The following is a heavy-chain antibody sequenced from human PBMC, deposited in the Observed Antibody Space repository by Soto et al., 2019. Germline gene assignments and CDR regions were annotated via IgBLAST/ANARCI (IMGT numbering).Heavy chain of an antibody. CDR1: GYTFTSYY. Sequence: QVQLVQSGAAVKKPGASVKVSCKASGYTFTSYYMHWVRQAPGQGLEWMGIINPSGTTTDYAQKFQGRVTITRDTYTSTYSMELSSVRSEDTAVYYCARPMTASHSSYGMDVWGQGTTVTVSS. CDR3: ARPMTASHSSYGMDV. J-gene: IGHJ6*02. CDR2: INPSGTTT. V-gene: IGHV1-46*01. D-gene: IGHD2-15*01.